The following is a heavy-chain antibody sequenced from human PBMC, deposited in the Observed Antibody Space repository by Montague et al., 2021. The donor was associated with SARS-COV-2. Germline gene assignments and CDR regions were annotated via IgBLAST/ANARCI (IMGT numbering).Heavy chain of an antibody. CDR3: AGGLGAKGFDY. CDR1: GDSISSFN. CDR2: MSSIGST. V-gene: IGHV4-59*01. D-gene: IGHD3-16*01. Sequence: SETLSPTSTASGDSISSFNWGWIRQPRGKGLEWIAYMSSIGSTNXNPSLKSLVTISVDTPKNQFSLKLTSMTAAETDVFYCAGGLGAKGFDYWGQGTLVTVSS. J-gene: IGHJ4*02.